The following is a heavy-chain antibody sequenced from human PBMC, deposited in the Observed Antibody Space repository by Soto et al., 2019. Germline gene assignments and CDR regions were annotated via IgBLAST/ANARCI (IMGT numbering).Heavy chain of an antibody. J-gene: IGHJ4*02. CDR3: ALRSMAVVPEY. D-gene: IGHD3-22*01. V-gene: IGHV4-59*01. CDR1: GDSISSYY. Sequence: QVQLQESGPGLVKPSETLSLTCAVSGDSISSYYCMWIRQPPGKGLESSGYLYYGRSANYNPSLKGRVTSSVDTSTNQCSLTLSSMTAADTAVSYCALRSMAVVPEYWGQGTLVTVSS. CDR2: LYYGRSA.